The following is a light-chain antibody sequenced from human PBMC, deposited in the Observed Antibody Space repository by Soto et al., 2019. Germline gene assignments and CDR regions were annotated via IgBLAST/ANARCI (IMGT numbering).Light chain of an antibody. CDR3: EQSYSALLFT. V-gene: IGKV1-39*01. Sequence: DIQMTQFPSSLSASVGDRVTITCRASQTIGRCLNWYQQKPGKVPKLLIYAASNLQSGVPARFSGSGSGTDFTLTITSLQPEDFATYYCEQSYSALLFTFGPGTKVDI. J-gene: IGKJ3*01. CDR1: QTIGRC. CDR2: AAS.